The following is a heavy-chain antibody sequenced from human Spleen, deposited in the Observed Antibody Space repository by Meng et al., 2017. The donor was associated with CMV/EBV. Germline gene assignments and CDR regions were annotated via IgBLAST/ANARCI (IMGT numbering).Heavy chain of an antibody. V-gene: IGHV2-5*02. CDR2: ISWDDDK. CDR1: WFSPSTSGVG. D-gene: IGHD6-13*01. J-gene: IGHJ4*02. CDR3: AHSRQSSSWALIDY. Sequence: IPLKKVGPTLVKPTLTPTPTCTFSWFSPSTSGVGVGWIRQPPGKALEWLALISWDDDKRYRLSLKSRLTITKDTSKNQVVLTMTNMDSVDTATYYCAHSRQSSSWALIDYWGQGTLVTVSS.